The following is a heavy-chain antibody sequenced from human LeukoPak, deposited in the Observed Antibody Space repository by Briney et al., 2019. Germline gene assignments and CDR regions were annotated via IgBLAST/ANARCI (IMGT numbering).Heavy chain of an antibody. Sequence: PGRSLRLSCAASGLTFSSYGIHWVRQAPGKGLEWVAVIWYDGSNKYYADSVKGRFTISRDNSKNTLYLQMNSLRAEDTAVYYCARGTEYGSGSYLDYWGQGTLVTVSS. CDR2: IWYDGSNK. D-gene: IGHD3-10*01. J-gene: IGHJ4*02. CDR3: ARGTEYGSGSYLDY. CDR1: GLTFSSYG. V-gene: IGHV3-33*01.